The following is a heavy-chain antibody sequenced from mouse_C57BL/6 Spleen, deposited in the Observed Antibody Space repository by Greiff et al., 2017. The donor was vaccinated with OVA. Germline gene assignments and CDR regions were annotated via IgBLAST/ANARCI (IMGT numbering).Heavy chain of an antibody. D-gene: IGHD1-1*01. CDR2: IYPGSGNT. Sequence: VQLQQSGPELVKPGASVKISCKASGYSFTSYYIHWVKQRPGQGLEWIGWIYPGSGNTKYNEKFKGKATLTADTSSSTAYMQLSSLTSEDSAVYYCARFDGSPYWYFDVWGTGTTVTVSS. V-gene: IGHV1-66*01. J-gene: IGHJ1*03. CDR3: ARFDGSPYWYFDV. CDR1: GYSFTSYY.